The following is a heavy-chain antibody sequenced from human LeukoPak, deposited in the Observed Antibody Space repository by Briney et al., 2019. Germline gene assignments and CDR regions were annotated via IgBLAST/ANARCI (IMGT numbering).Heavy chain of an antibody. V-gene: IGHV2-5*02. D-gene: IGHD3-9*01. CDR3: ARAYDILTGYSPFDY. CDR1: GFSLSTSGVG. CDR2: IYWDDDK. J-gene: IGHJ4*02. Sequence: SGPTLVNPTQTLTLTCTFSGFSLSTSGVGVGWIRQPPGEALEWLALIYWDDDKRYSPSLKSRLTITKDTSKNQVVLTMTNMDPVDTATYYCARAYDILTGYSPFDYWGQGTLVTVSS.